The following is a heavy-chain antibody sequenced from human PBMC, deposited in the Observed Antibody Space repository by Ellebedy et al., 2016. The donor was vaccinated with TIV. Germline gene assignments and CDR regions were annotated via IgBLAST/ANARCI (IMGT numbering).Heavy chain of an antibody. CDR3: ARDLCSSTSCLAAFDI. D-gene: IGHD2-2*01. CDR2: ISAYNGNT. CDR1: GYTFTSYG. V-gene: IGHV1-18*01. J-gene: IGHJ3*02. Sequence: ASVKVSCXASGYTFTSYGISWVRQAPGQGLEWMGWISAYNGNTNYAQKLQGRVTMTTDTSTSTAYMELSSLRSEDTAVYYCARDLCSSTSCLAAFDIWGQGTMVTVSS.